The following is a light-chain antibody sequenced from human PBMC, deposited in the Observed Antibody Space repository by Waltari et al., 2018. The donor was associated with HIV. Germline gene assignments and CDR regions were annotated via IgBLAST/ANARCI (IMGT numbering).Light chain of an antibody. CDR3: AAWDDSLSGRV. CDR1: NSNIGITY. J-gene: IGLJ3*02. CDR2: WDN. Sequence: QSVLTQPPSASGTPGQRVPIYCSGSNSNIGITYVYWYQQLPGTAPKPLIYWDNQRPSGVPGRFSGSKSGTSASLAISGLRSEDEADYYCAAWDDSLSGRVFGGGTNLTVL. V-gene: IGLV1-47*01.